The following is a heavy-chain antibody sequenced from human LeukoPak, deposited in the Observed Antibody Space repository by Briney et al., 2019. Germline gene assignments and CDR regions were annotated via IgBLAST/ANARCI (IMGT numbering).Heavy chain of an antibody. J-gene: IGHJ4*02. D-gene: IGHD3-10*01. CDR3: ARSLYGPGSSFDY. Sequence: ASVKVSCKASGYTFTGYYMHWVRQAPGQGLEWMGWINPNSGGTNYAQKFQGRVTMTRDTSISTAYMELSRLRSDDTAVYYCARSLYGPGSSFDYWGQGTLVTVSS. V-gene: IGHV1-2*02. CDR1: GYTFTGYY. CDR2: INPNSGGT.